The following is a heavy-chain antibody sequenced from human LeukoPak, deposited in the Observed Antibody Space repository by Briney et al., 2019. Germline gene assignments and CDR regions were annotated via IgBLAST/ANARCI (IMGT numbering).Heavy chain of an antibody. CDR2: ISSSSGFI. V-gene: IGHV3-21*01. D-gene: IGHD7-27*01. Sequence: GGSLRLSCAASGFTFSSYSMSWVPQPPRKGLEWVSSISSSSGFIYYADSVKGRFTISRDNAKNSLYLQMNSLRAEDTAGYYCARESGAGGYFSYYNVDVWGKGTTVTVSS. CDR3: ARESGAGGYFSYYNVDV. J-gene: IGHJ6*03. CDR1: GFTFSSYS.